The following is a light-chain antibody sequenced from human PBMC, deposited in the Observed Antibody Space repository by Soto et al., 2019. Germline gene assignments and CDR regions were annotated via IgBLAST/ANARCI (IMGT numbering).Light chain of an antibody. Sequence: VLTQSPATLSLSPGERATLSCRARQSVSNYLAWYQQRPGQAPRLLIYDASNRATGIPDRFSGSGSGTDCSLTISSLEPEDVGNYYCQQRSNWPLTFGGGTKVE. J-gene: IGKJ4*01. CDR1: QSVSNY. CDR3: QQRSNWPLT. CDR2: DAS. V-gene: IGKV3-11*01.